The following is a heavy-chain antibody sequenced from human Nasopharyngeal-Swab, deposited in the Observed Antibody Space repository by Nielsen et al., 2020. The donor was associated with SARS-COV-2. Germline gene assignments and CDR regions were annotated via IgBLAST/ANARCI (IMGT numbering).Heavy chain of an antibody. Sequence: GESLNISCAASGFTFSEYYMSWIRQAPGKGPEYISYISDSGGTIYYGDSMKGRFTISRDNAKNSLYLQMNSLRAEDTAVYYCARDRANWDFDYWGQGTLVTVSS. CDR2: ISDSGGTI. J-gene: IGHJ4*02. CDR1: GFTFSEYY. V-gene: IGHV3-11*04. D-gene: IGHD7-27*01. CDR3: ARDRANWDFDY.